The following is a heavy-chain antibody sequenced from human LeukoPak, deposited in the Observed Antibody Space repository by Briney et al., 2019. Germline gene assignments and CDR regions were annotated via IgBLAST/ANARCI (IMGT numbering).Heavy chain of an antibody. CDR3: ARGYSSGWPDF. V-gene: IGHV3-23*01. Sequence: PGGSLRLSCAASGFSFSSYAMTWVRQAPGKGLEWVSGIGDNGGSTYYADSVKGRFTISRDNSKNTLYLQMNSLRAEDTAVYFCARGYSSGWPDFWGQGTLVTVSS. CDR2: IGDNGGST. J-gene: IGHJ4*02. D-gene: IGHD6-25*01. CDR1: GFSFSSYA.